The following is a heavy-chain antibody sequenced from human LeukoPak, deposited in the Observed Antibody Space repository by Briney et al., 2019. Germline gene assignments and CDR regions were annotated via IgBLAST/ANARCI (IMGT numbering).Heavy chain of an antibody. Sequence: ASVTVSCKASGYTFTSYGISWVRQAPGQGREWMGWISAYNGNTNYAQKLQGRVTMTTDTSTSTAYMELRSLRSDDTAVYYCARGARMTTVTAADYWGQGTLVTVSS. V-gene: IGHV1-18*01. CDR1: GYTFTSYG. J-gene: IGHJ4*02. CDR2: ISAYNGNT. CDR3: ARGARMTTVTAADY. D-gene: IGHD4-17*01.